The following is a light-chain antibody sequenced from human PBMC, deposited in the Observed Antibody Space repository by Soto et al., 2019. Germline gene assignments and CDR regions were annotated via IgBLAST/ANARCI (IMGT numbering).Light chain of an antibody. CDR3: QQLKNYPLT. Sequence: IPLTQSPSFLSSSVGDRVTITCLASQGISSYLAWYQQRPGKAPKFLMYAAPTLQSGVPSRVSGSGSGTEFALTISSLQPEDFETYYCQQLKNYPLTFGQGTKVDIK. V-gene: IGKV1-9*01. CDR1: QGISSY. CDR2: AAP. J-gene: IGKJ4*01.